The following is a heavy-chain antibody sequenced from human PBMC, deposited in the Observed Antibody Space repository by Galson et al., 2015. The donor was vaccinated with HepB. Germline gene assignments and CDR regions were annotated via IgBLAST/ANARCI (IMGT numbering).Heavy chain of an antibody. D-gene: IGHD4-23*01. CDR3: ARSGGNVQWFEP. J-gene: IGHJ5*02. Sequence: SVKVSCKASGYTFTDFYIHWVRQAPGQGLEWLGWINPHSGATNYAQKFQGWVTMARDTSISTAYMELSRLKSDDTAVYYCARSGGNVQWFEPWGQGTLVTVSS. CDR2: INPHSGAT. CDR1: GYTFTDFY. V-gene: IGHV1-2*04.